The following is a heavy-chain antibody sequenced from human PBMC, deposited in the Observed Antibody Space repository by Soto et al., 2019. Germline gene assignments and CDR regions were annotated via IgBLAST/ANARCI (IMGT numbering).Heavy chain of an antibody. CDR3: AKRPGDYVFFAPIDY. Sequence: GGSLRLSCAASGFTFSSYAMSWVRQAPGKGLEWVSAISGSGGSTYYADSVKGRFTISRDNSKNTLYLQMNSLRAEDTAVYYCAKRPGDYVFFAPIDYWGQGTLVTVSS. J-gene: IGHJ4*02. D-gene: IGHD4-17*01. V-gene: IGHV3-23*01. CDR2: ISGSGGST. CDR1: GFTFSSYA.